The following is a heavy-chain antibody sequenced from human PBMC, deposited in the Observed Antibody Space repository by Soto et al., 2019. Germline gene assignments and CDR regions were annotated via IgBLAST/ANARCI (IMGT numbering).Heavy chain of an antibody. CDR2: ISGSGGST. V-gene: IGHV3-23*01. D-gene: IGHD2-15*01. J-gene: IGHJ4*02. CDR3: ASPDLGYCSGGSCPRDYYFDY. Sequence: PGGSLRLSCAAAGFTFISYAMSWVRQAPGKGLEWVSAISGSGGSTYYADSVKGRFTISRDNSKNTLYLQMNSLRAEDTAVYYCASPDLGYCSGGSCPRDYYFDYWGQGTLVTVSS. CDR1: GFTFISYA.